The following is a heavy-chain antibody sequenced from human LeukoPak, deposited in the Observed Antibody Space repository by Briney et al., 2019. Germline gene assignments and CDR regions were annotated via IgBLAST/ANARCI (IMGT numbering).Heavy chain of an antibody. CDR1: GGSISSYY. D-gene: IGHD3-22*01. J-gene: IGHJ2*01. CDR2: IYYSGST. CDR3: ARDSYYYDSSGYYYVFDL. Sequence: KPSETLSLTCTVSGGSISSYYWSWIRQPPGKGLEWIGYIYYSGSTNYNPSLKSRVTMSVDTSKNQFSLKLSSVTAADTAVYHCARDSYYYDSSGYYYVFDLWGRGTLVTVSS. V-gene: IGHV4-59*12.